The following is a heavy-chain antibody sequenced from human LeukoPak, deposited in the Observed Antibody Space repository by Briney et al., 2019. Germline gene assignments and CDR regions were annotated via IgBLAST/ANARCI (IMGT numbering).Heavy chain of an antibody. V-gene: IGHV3-48*01. CDR2: ISSSSSTI. D-gene: IGHD4-17*01. Sequence: GGSLRLSCAAPGFTFSSYSMTWVRQAPGKGLEWVSYISSSSSTIYYADSVKGRFTISRDNAKNSLYLQMNSLRAEDTAVYYCARVGVDYGDYVAYWGQGTLVTVSS. J-gene: IGHJ4*02. CDR1: GFTFSSYS. CDR3: ARVGVDYGDYVAY.